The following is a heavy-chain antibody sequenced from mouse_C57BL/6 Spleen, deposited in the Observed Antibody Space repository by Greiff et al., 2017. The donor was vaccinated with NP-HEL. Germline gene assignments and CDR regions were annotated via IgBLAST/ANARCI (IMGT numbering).Heavy chain of an antibody. Sequence: VQLQQSGPELVKPGASVKISCKASGYSFTGYYMNWVKQSPEKSLEWIGEINPSTGGTTYNQKFKAKATLTVDKSSSTAYMQLKSLTSEDSAVYYCARFCGSSYDYFDYWGQGTTLTVSS. V-gene: IGHV1-42*01. D-gene: IGHD1-1*01. CDR3: ARFCGSSYDYFDY. CDR1: GYSFTGYY. J-gene: IGHJ2*01. CDR2: INPSTGGT.